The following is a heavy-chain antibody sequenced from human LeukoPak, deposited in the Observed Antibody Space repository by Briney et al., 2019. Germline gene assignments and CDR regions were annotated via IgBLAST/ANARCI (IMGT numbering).Heavy chain of an antibody. J-gene: IGHJ4*02. D-gene: IGHD2-2*02. CDR3: ARGRSPYCSSTSCYRKFFDY. CDR2: INHSGST. Sequence: SETLSLTCAVYGGSFSGYYWSWIRQPPGKGLEWIGEINHSGSTNCNPSLKSRVTISVDTSKNQFSLKLSSVTAADTAVYYCARGRSPYCSSTSCYRKFFDYWGQGTLVTVSS. CDR1: GGSFSGYY. V-gene: IGHV4-34*01.